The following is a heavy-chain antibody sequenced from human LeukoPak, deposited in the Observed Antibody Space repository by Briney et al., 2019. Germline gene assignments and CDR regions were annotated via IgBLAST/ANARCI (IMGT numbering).Heavy chain of an antibody. Sequence: SSETLSLTCTVSGGSISSYYWSWIRQPPGKGLEWIGYIYYSGSTNYNPSLKSRVTISVDTSKNQFSLKLSSVTAADTAVYYCARGPYYYGSGSTYDYWGQGTLVTVSS. J-gene: IGHJ4*02. CDR2: IYYSGST. V-gene: IGHV4-59*01. D-gene: IGHD3-10*01. CDR3: ARGPYYYGSGSTYDY. CDR1: GGSISSYY.